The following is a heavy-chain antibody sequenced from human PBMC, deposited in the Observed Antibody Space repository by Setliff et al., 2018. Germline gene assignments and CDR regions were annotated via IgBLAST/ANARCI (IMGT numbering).Heavy chain of an antibody. D-gene: IGHD5-18*01. CDR1: GGSLSSFY. Sequence: SETLSLTCTVSGGSLSSFYWSWIRQSPGRGLDWIGYIDHSGGTSYNPSIESRVAISVDTSKRQFSLKLSSVTAEDTALYYCAKFVGYTYGYDYWGRGTLVTVSS. V-gene: IGHV4-59*12. CDR2: IDHSGGT. CDR3: AKFVGYTYGYDY. J-gene: IGHJ4*02.